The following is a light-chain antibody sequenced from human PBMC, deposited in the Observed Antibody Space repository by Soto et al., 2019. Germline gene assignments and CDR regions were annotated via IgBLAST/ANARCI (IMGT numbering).Light chain of an antibody. CDR1: QGIRNS. CDR2: AAS. Sequence: DIQMTQSPTSLSASVGDRATITCRASQGIRNSVAWCQQKPGKAPKLLIYAASALQSGVTSRFSGSGSGTAFTITINSLKPDDVATYSWHEYRSVPVFGPGTKVEIK. CDR3: HEYRSVPV. V-gene: IGKV1-27*01. J-gene: IGKJ3*01.